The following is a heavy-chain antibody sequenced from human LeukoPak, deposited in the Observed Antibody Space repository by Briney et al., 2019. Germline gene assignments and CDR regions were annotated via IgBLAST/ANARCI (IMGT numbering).Heavy chain of an antibody. CDR3: ASAAGPFDN. CDR2: ISSSSTYV. J-gene: IGHJ4*02. D-gene: IGHD6-13*01. Sequence: GGSLRLSCAASGFTFSSYTMSWVRQAPGEGLEWVSAISSSSTYVYYADSVKGRFTISRDNAKNSLYLQMNSLRADDTAVYYCASAAGPFDNWGQGTLVTVSS. CDR1: GFTFSSYT. V-gene: IGHV3-21*01.